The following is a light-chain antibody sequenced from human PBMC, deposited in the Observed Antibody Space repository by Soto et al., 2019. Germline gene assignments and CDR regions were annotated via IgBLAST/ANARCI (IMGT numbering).Light chain of an antibody. V-gene: IGLV2-14*01. CDR3: SSYTSSSTWV. CDR1: SCDVGGYNY. Sequence: QSALTQSASVSGSPGQSITISCTGTSCDVGGYNYVSWYQQHPGKAPKLMIYEVSNRPSGVSNRFSASKSVNTASLTISGLQVEDEADYYCSSYTSSSTWVFFGGTKVTVL. J-gene: IGLJ3*02. CDR2: EVS.